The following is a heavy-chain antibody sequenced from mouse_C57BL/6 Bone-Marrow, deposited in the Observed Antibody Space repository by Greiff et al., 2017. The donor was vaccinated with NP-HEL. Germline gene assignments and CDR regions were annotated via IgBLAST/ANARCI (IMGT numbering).Heavy chain of an antibody. V-gene: IGHV1-69*01. CDR3: ARDYDYDDYDY. CDR2: IDPSDSYT. Sequence: VQLQQPGAELVMPGASVKLSCKASGYTFTSYWMHWVKQRPGQGLEWIGEIDPSDSYTNYNQKFKGKSTLTGDKSSSTDYMQLSSLTSEDSAVYYCARDYDYDDYDYWCQGTTLTVSS. D-gene: IGHD2-4*01. CDR1: GYTFTSYW. J-gene: IGHJ2*01.